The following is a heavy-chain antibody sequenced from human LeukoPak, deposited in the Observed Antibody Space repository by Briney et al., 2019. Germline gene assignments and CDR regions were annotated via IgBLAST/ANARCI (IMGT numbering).Heavy chain of an antibody. V-gene: IGHV3-23*01. D-gene: IGHD3-22*01. Sequence: GGSLRLSCAASGFTFSSYAMSWVRQAPGKGLEWVSAISGSGGSTYYADSVKGRFTIPRDNSKNTLYLQMNSLRAEDTAVYYCAKDHPHSSGYYDLYGMDVWGQGTTVTVSS. J-gene: IGHJ6*02. CDR2: ISGSGGST. CDR1: GFTFSSYA. CDR3: AKDHPHSSGYYDLYGMDV.